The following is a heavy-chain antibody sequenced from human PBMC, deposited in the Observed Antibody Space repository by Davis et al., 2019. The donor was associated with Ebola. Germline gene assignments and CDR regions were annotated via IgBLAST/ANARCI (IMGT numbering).Heavy chain of an antibody. CDR2: ISSGGTTI. CDR1: GFTFSDYY. Sequence: GESLKISCAASGFTFSDYYMTWIRQAPGKGLEWVSYISSGGTTIYYADSVKGRFTISRDNAKNSLYLQMNSLRAEDTAVYYCARRLELLAYWGQGTLVTVSS. V-gene: IGHV3-11*01. D-gene: IGHD1-7*01. J-gene: IGHJ4*02. CDR3: ARRLELLAY.